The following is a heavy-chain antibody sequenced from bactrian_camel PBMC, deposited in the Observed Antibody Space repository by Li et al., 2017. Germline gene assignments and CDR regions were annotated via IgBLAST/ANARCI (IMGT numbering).Heavy chain of an antibody. D-gene: IGHD2*01. CDR3: AATTRYAGSWFDRSKWLY. CDR1: TWTYC. V-gene: IGHV3S40*01. J-gene: IGHJ4*01. Sequence: VQLVESGGGSVQAGGSLRLSCAASTWTYCMVWFRQAPGKEREGVAAIYTGDGLTYYVDSVKGRFTISQDNAKRTVSLQMNNLAPEDTAMYYCAATTRYAGSWFDRSKWLYWGQGTQVHRL. CDR2: IYTGDGLT.